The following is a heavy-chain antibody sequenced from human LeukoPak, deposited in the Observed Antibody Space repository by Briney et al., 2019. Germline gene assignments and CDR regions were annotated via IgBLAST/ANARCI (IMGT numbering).Heavy chain of an antibody. Sequence: ASVNVSCKASGYTFTSYYMHWVRQAPGQGLEWMGIINPSGGSTSYAQKFQGRVTMTRDTSTSTVYMELSSLRSEDTAVYYCARDTTDYYDSSGYYLAYYYYYGMDVWGQGTTVTVSS. J-gene: IGHJ6*02. CDR3: ARDTTDYYDSSGYYLAYYYYYGMDV. V-gene: IGHV1-46*01. CDR1: GYTFTSYY. CDR2: INPSGGST. D-gene: IGHD3-22*01.